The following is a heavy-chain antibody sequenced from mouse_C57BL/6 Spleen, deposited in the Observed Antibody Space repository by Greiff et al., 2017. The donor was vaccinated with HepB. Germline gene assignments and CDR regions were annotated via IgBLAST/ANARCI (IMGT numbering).Heavy chain of an antibody. Sequence: QVQLKQPGAELVMPGASVKLSCKASGYNFTSYWMHWVKQRPGQGLEWIGEIDPSDSYTNYNQKFKGKSTLTVDKSSSTAYMQLSSLTSEDSAVYYCARSRCFTTVVDAMGYWGQGASVTVST. CDR1: GYNFTSYW. J-gene: IGHJ4*01. D-gene: IGHD1-1*01. CDR2: IDPSDSYT. CDR3: ARSRCFTTVVDAMGY. V-gene: IGHV1-69*01.